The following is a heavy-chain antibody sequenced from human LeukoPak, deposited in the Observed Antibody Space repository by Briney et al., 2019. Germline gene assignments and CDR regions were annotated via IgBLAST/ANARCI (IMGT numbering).Heavy chain of an antibody. CDR3: VSLSGWYDPFKY. J-gene: IGHJ4*02. D-gene: IGHD6-19*01. CDR2: IYYSGST. V-gene: IGHV4-39*07. Sequence: PSETLSLTCTVSGGSISSSSYYWGWIRQPPGKGLEWIGSIYYSGSTYYNPSLKSRVTISVDTSKNHFSLKLSSVTAADTALYYCVSLSGWYDPFKYWGQGTLLTVSS. CDR1: GGSISSSSYY.